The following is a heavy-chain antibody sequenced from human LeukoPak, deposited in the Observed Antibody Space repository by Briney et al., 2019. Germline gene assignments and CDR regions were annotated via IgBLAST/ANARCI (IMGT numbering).Heavy chain of an antibody. Sequence: SETLSLTCTVSGGSISSYYWSWIRQPPGKGLEWIGYIYYSGSTNYNPSLKSRVSISVDTSKNQFSLKLSSVTAADTAVYYCARHYEIKNRYYFDYWGQGTLVTVSS. V-gene: IGHV4-59*01. CDR3: ARHYEIKNRYYFDY. D-gene: IGHD3-9*01. CDR2: IYYSGST. J-gene: IGHJ4*02. CDR1: GGSISSYY.